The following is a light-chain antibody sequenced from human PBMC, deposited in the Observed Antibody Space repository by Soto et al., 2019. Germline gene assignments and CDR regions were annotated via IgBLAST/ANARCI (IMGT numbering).Light chain of an antibody. J-gene: IGKJ2*01. CDR3: QQRNRWPPVYI. CDR1: QSTSSY. CDR2: DVS. V-gene: IGKV3-11*01. Sequence: EIVLTQSPATLSLSPGERATLSCKTSQSTSSYLAWYQHRPGQTPRLLIYDVSNRATGIPARFSGSGSGTDFTLTISSLEPEDIAVYYCQQRNRWPPVYIFGQGTKLVI.